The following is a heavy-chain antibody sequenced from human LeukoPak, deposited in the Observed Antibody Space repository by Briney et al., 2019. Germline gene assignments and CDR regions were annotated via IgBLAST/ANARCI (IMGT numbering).Heavy chain of an antibody. CDR1: GFTLTSDS. Sequence: SGGSLRLSCAASGFTLTSDSMNWVRQAPGKGLEWISCISSGATTTYYADSVKGRFTISRDNAKNSLYLQMNSLRVDDTAVYYCAKGTVGAKYWGQGTLVIVSS. D-gene: IGHD1-26*01. J-gene: IGHJ4*02. CDR3: AKGTVGAKY. V-gene: IGHV3-48*04. CDR2: ISSGATTT.